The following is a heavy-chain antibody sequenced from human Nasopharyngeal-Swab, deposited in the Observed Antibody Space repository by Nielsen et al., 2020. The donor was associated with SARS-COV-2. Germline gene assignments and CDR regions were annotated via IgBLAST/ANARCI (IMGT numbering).Heavy chain of an antibody. J-gene: IGHJ4*02. Sequence: LRLSCTVSGGSISSDNYFWSWIRQRPGKGLEWIGYIHYTGKTYYNPSLKSRVTISVDTSKNQFSLKLSSVTAADTAVYYCARVFEAAAGLDYWGQGTLVTVSS. CDR1: GGSISSDNYF. CDR2: IHYTGKT. D-gene: IGHD6-13*01. CDR3: ARVFEAAAGLDY. V-gene: IGHV4-30-4*08.